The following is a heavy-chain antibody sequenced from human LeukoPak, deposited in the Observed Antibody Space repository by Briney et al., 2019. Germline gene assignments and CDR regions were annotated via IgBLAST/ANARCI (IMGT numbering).Heavy chain of an antibody. CDR2: ISYDGSNK. V-gene: IGHV3-30*18. D-gene: IGHD1-26*01. J-gene: IGHJ4*02. CDR1: GFTFSSYG. Sequence: GGPLRLSCAASGFTFSSYGMHWVRQAPGKGLEWVAVISYDGSNKYYADSVKGRFTISRDNSKNTLYLQMNSLRAEDTAVYYCAKPYTGIVGGDYWGQGTLVTVSS. CDR3: AKPYTGIVGGDY.